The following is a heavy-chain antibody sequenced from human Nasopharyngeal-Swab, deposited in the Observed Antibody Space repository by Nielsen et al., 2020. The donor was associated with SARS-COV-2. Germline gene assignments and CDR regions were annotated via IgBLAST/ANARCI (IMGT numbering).Heavy chain of an antibody. Sequence: GESLKISCWGSGYSFTSYWIGWVRQMPGKGLEWMGIIYPGDSDTRYSPSFQGQVTISADKSISTAYLQWRSLKASDTAMYYCARQDDYGDYVGPFDAFDIWGQGTMVTVSS. J-gene: IGHJ3*02. CDR2: IYPGDSDT. CDR1: GYSFTSYW. CDR3: ARQDDYGDYVGPFDAFDI. V-gene: IGHV5-51*01. D-gene: IGHD4-17*01.